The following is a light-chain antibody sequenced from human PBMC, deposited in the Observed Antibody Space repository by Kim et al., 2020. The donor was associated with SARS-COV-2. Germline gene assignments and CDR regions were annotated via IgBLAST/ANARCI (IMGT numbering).Light chain of an antibody. CDR1: QSVPANY. CDR3: QQYGASPRT. V-gene: IGKV3D-20*01. J-gene: IGKJ1*01. Sequence: SPGQRATRSCGASQSVPANYLAWYQQKPGLAPRLLIYDASIRATGIPDRFSGSGSGTDFTLTISRLEPEDFAVYYCQQYGASPRTFGQGTKVEIK. CDR2: DAS.